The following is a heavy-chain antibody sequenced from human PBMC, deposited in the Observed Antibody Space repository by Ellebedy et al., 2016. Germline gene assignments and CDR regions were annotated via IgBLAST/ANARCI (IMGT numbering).Heavy chain of an antibody. V-gene: IGHV4-59*01. J-gene: IGHJ5*02. CDR2: IYFSGST. Sequence: SETLSLTCTVSGGSINSYYWSWIRQPPGKGLEWIGYIYFSGSTNYNPSLKSRVTISLDTSKKQFSLRLTSVTAADTAVYYCARENYEEFDHWGQGTLVTVSS. CDR1: GGSINSYY. D-gene: IGHD3-22*01. CDR3: ARENYEEFDH.